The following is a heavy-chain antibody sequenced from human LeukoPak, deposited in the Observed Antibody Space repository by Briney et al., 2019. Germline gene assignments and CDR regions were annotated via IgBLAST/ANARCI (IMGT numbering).Heavy chain of an antibody. CDR2: MNPNSGGT. J-gene: IGHJ3*02. CDR3: ARMLVVVPAAIGVKAFDI. CDR1: GYTFTGYY. D-gene: IGHD2-2*01. Sequence: ASVKVSCKASGYTFTGYYMNWVRQAPGQGLEWMGWMNPNSGGTNYAQKLQGRVTMTRHTSISTAYMELSRLRSDDTAVYYCARMLVVVPAAIGVKAFDIWGQGTMVTVSS. V-gene: IGHV1-2*02.